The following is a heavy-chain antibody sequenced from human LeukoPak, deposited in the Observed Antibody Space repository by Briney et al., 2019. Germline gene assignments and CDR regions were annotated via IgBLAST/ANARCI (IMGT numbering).Heavy chain of an antibody. D-gene: IGHD3-10*01. J-gene: IGHJ3*02. CDR2: IYYSGST. V-gene: IGHV4-59*08. Sequence: SETLSLTCTVSGGSISSYYWSWIRQPPGKGLEWIAYIYYSGSTNYNPSLKSRVTISVDTSKNQFSLKLSSVTAADTAVYYCARFYGSGSYYDDAFDIWGQGTMVTVSS. CDR1: GGSISSYY. CDR3: ARFYGSGSYYDDAFDI.